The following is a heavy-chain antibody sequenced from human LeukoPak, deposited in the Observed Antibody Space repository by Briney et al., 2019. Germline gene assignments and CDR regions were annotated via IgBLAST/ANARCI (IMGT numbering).Heavy chain of an antibody. CDR3: ARITRGLGY. V-gene: IGHV3-23*01. J-gene: IGHJ4*02. CDR2: ISIGGDTT. CDR1: GFTFSSHG. Sequence: PGGSLRLSCAASGFTFSSHGMCWVRQAPGRGLEWVSSISIGGDTTYSDSVKGRFTISRDNSKNTLYLQMNSLRAEDTAVYYCARITRGLGYWGQGTLVTVSS. D-gene: IGHD1-20*01.